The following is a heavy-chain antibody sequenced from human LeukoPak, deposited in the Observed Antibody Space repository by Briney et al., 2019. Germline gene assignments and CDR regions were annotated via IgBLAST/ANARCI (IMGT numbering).Heavy chain of an antibody. Sequence: GGSLRLSCAASGFTFSSFNMNWVRQAPGKAMEWVSSITSSGTHIFYADSVRGRFTISRGNAKNSLYLQMDSLGPDDTAVYYCARDPYSGNYGNDYYYYMDVWGKGTTVTISS. CDR3: ARDPYSGNYGNDYYYYMDV. V-gene: IGHV3-21*01. J-gene: IGHJ6*03. D-gene: IGHD1-26*01. CDR2: ITSSGTHI. CDR1: GFTFSSFN.